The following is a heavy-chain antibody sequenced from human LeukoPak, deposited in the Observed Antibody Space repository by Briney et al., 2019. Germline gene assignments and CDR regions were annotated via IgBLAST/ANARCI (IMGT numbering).Heavy chain of an antibody. V-gene: IGHV4-61*02. CDR3: ARAGTDDYYYYYYYYYYMDV. D-gene: IGHD3-22*01. CDR1: GGSISSGSYY. J-gene: IGHJ6*03. Sequence: NPSETLSLTCTVSGGSISSGSYYWSWIRQPAGKGLVWIGRIYTSGSTNYNPSLKSRVTISVDTSKNQFSLKLSSVTAADTAVYYCARAGTDDYYYYYYYYYYMDVWGKGTTVTVSS. CDR2: IYTSGST.